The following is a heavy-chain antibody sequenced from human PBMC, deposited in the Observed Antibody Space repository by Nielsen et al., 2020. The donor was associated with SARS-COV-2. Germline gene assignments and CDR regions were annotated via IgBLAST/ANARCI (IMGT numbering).Heavy chain of an antibody. CDR1: GVTLSASA. CDR2: ISYDGSNK. Sequence: GESLKISCAASGVTLSASALHWVRQAPGKGLEWVAVISYDGSNKYYADSVKGRFTISRDNSKNTLYLQMNSLRAEDTAVYYCARDGSGWYIGYWGQGTLVTVSS. D-gene: IGHD6-19*01. V-gene: IGHV3-30-3*01. J-gene: IGHJ4*02. CDR3: ARDGSGWYIGY.